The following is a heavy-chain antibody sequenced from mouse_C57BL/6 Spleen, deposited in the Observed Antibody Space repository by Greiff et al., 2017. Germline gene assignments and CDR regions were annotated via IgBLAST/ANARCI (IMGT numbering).Heavy chain of an antibody. J-gene: IGHJ2*01. CDR3: ARYDYDDYFDY. D-gene: IGHD2-4*01. CDR1: GFTFSDYY. CDR2: INYDGSST. V-gene: IGHV5-16*01. Sequence: EVQVVESEGGLVQPGSSMKLSCTASGFTFSDYYMAWVRQVPDKGLEWVANINYDGSSTYYLDSLKSRFIISRDNAKNILYLQMSSLKSEDTATYYCARYDYDDYFDYWGQVTTLTVSS.